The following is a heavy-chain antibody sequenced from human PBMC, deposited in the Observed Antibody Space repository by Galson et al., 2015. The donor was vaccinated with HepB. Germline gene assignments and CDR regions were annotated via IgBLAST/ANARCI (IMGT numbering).Heavy chain of an antibody. CDR3: TTEPRFLDAFDI. Sequence: SLRLSCAASGFTFSNAWMSWVRQAPGKGLEWVGRIKSKTDGGTTDYAAPVKGRFTISRDDSKNTPYLQMNSLKTEDTAVYYCTTEPRFLDAFDIWGQGTMVTVSS. CDR2: IKSKTDGGTT. CDR1: GFTFSNAW. D-gene: IGHD3-3*01. V-gene: IGHV3-15*01. J-gene: IGHJ3*02.